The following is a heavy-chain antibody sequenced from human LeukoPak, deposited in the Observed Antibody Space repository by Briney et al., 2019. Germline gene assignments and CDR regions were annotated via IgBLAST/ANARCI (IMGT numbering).Heavy chain of an antibody. J-gene: IGHJ4*02. CDR3: ARDEGIVGAMNSKAVAH. D-gene: IGHD1-26*01. CDR2: ISGSSSHI. CDR1: GFDFTNYN. Sequence: TGGSLRLSCIGSGFDFTNYNINWVRQAPGKGLEWVSSISGSSSHIHYGDSVKGRFTISRDNAKSSVFLQMNNLRVEDTAVYYCARDEGIVGAMNSKAVAHWGPGILVIV. V-gene: IGHV3-21*01.